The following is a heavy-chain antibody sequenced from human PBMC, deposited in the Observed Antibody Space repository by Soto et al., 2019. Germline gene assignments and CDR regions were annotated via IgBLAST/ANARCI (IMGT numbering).Heavy chain of an antibody. V-gene: IGHV4-4*02. CDR1: SGSISSSNW. J-gene: IGHJ4*02. Sequence: QVQLQESGPGLVKPSGTLSLTCAVSSGSISSSNWWSWVRQPPGKGLEWIGEIYHSGSTNYNPYLKRRVTISADNFKNQFALKLSSVIAAYTAVYYCARDQGSHIAVAGSDFDYWGQGTLVTVSS. CDR3: ARDQGSHIAVAGSDFDY. D-gene: IGHD6-19*01. CDR2: IYHSGST.